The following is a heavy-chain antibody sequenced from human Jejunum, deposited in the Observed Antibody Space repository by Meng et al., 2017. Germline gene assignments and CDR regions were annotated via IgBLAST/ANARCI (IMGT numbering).Heavy chain of an antibody. J-gene: IGHJ3*02. CDR1: GFTFSHHV. CDR2: IAHDGSIE. D-gene: IGHD2-15*01. Sequence: GESLKISCAASGFTFSHHVMHWVRQAPGKGLEWVAVIAHDGSIEYYLDSVKGRFTISRDNSKSTLYLQMNSLRAEDTALYYCTRKFEGSGKAESFDMWGQGTMVTVSS. V-gene: IGHV3-30*04. CDR3: TRKFEGSGKAESFDM.